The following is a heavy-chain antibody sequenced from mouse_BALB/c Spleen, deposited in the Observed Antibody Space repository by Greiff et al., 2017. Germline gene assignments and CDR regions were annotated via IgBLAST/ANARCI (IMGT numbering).Heavy chain of an antibody. CDR2: IDPYNGGT. J-gene: IGHJ4*01. CDR1: GYSFTDYN. CDR3: ARKGDYYRYDDAMDY. D-gene: IGHD2-14*01. V-gene: IGHV1S135*01. Sequence: EVQRVESGPELVKPGASVKVSCKASGYSFTDYNMYWVKQSHGKSLEWIGYIDPYNGGTSYNQKFKGKATLTVDKSSSTAFMHLNSLTSEDSAVYYCARKGDYYRYDDAMDYWGQGTSVTVSS.